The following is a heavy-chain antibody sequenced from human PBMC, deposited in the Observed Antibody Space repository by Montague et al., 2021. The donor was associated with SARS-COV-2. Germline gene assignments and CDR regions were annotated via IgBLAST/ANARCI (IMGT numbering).Heavy chain of an antibody. D-gene: IGHD2-2*02. CDR3: ARDPSRQPLLYPIGDYYYGMDV. CDR2: IYYSGST. Sequence: SETLSLTCTVSGGSISSSSYYWGWLRQPPGKGLEWIGSIYYSGSTYYNPSLKSRVTISVDTSKNQFSLKLSSVTAADTAVYYCARDPSRQPLLYPIGDYYYGMDVWGQGTTVTVSS. V-gene: IGHV4-39*07. J-gene: IGHJ6*02. CDR1: GGSISSSSYY.